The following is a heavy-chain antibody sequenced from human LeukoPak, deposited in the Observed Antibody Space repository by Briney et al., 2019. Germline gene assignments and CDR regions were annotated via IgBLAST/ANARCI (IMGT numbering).Heavy chain of an antibody. D-gene: IGHD3-9*01. V-gene: IGHV3-23*01. CDR1: GFTFSSYA. CDR3: AKPYSGTILTGWFDP. Sequence: GGSLRLSCAASGFTFSSYAMTWVRQAPGKGLEWVSIISGSGGSTSYADSVKGRFTISRDNSKNTLYLQMNSLRAEATALYYCAKPYSGTILTGWFDPWGQGTLVTVSS. CDR2: ISGSGGST. J-gene: IGHJ5*02.